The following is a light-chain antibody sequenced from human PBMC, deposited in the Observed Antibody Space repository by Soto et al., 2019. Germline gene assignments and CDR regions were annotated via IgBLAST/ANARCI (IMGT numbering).Light chain of an antibody. Sequence: QLTQSPSFLSASVGDRVTITCRASQGISSYLAWYQQKPGRAPKLLISAASTLQSGVPARFSGSGSGTDFTLSITSLQPEDFATYYCQQLNTYPVTFGGGSKVDIK. CDR1: QGISSY. CDR2: AAS. CDR3: QQLNTYPVT. J-gene: IGKJ4*01. V-gene: IGKV1-9*01.